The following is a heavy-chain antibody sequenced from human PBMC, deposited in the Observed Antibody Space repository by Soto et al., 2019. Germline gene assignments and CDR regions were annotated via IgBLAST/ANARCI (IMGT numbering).Heavy chain of an antibody. V-gene: IGHV1-3*05. J-gene: IGHJ4*02. CDR1: GYIFSRND. CDR3: ATAAGMVALDY. D-gene: IGHD5-18*01. CDR2: MNAGNGNT. Sequence: QVQLVQSGAEEKKPGASVKVSCKASGYIFSRNDIHWVRQAPGQRLEWMGWMNAGNGNTRYSREFQARVTFTRDTXXXXXXXXXXXLXXXXXXVXYCATAAGMVALDYWGQGTLVTVSS.